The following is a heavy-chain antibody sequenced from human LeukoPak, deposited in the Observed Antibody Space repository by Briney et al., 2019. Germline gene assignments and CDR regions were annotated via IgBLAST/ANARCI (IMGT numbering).Heavy chain of an antibody. CDR3: ARDALYDSSGYYKYDY. Sequence: PSETLSLTCTVSGGSISSYYWSWIRQPPGKGLEWIGSIYYSGSTYYNPSLKSRVTISVDTSKNQFSLKLSSVTAADTAVYYCARDALYDSSGYYKYDYWGQGTLVTVSS. J-gene: IGHJ4*02. CDR1: GGSISSYY. CDR2: IYYSGST. V-gene: IGHV4-39*07. D-gene: IGHD3-22*01.